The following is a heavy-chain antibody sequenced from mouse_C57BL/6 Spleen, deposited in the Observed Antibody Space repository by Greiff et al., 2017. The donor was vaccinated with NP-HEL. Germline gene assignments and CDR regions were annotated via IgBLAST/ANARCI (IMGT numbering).Heavy chain of an antibody. J-gene: IGHJ3*01. D-gene: IGHD2-2*01. Sequence: EVKLVESGGGLVKPGGSLKLSCAASGFTFSSYAMSWVRQTPEKRLEWVATISDGGSYTYYPDNVKGRFPISRDNAKNNLYLQMSHLKSEDTAMYYCARDPWGYDSPYWGQGTLVTVSA. V-gene: IGHV5-4*01. CDR3: ARDPWGYDSPY. CDR2: ISDGGSYT. CDR1: GFTFSSYA.